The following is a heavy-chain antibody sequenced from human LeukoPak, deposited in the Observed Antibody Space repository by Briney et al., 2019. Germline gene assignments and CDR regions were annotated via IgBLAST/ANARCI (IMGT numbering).Heavy chain of an antibody. J-gene: IGHJ4*02. CDR2: ISPTGSTT. CDR3: ARGPNSNWSGLDF. Sequence: AGGSLRLSCTASGFSFSGHWMHWARQLPGKGLVWVSRISPTGSTTSYADSVKGRFTVSRDNAKNTLYLKVNNLRAEDTAVYYCARGPNSNWSGLDFWGQGTLLTVSS. V-gene: IGHV3-74*01. D-gene: IGHD6-6*01. CDR1: GFSFSGHW.